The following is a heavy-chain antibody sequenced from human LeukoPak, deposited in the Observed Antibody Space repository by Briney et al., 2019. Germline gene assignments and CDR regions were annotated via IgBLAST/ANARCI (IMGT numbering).Heavy chain of an antibody. V-gene: IGHV1-18*01. Sequence: ASVKVSCKASGYTFTSYGLSWVRQAPGQGLEWMGWISAYNGDTKYAQALQGRVTMTTDTSTKTTYMELKSLESDDTAVYYCARDNDYGSGGQLGNLDYRGQGTLVTVSS. CDR2: ISAYNGDT. J-gene: IGHJ4*02. CDR1: GYTFTSYG. CDR3: ARDNDYGSGGQLGNLDY. D-gene: IGHD3-10*01.